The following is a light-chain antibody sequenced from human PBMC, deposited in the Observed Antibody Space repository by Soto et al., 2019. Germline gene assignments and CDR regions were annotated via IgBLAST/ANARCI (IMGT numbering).Light chain of an antibody. CDR1: QGISSF. V-gene: IGKV1-9*01. CDR2: AAS. CDR3: QQLYIFPLT. Sequence: DIHLTQSPSFLSASVGDRVTITCWASQGISSFLAWYQQKPGKAPNLLMYAASTLQSGVPSRFSGGESRTEYTLTISSLQPEDSATYYCQQLYIFPLTFXQGTRMEIK. J-gene: IGKJ5*01.